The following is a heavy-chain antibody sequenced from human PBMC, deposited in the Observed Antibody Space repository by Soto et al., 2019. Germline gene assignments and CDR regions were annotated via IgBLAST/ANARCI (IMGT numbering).Heavy chain of an antibody. CDR3: AKGPAGGDTHRSADY. Sequence: PGGSMGLSCAASGFTFNNYGMAGVRKAPGKGLEWVAVIRNDGSNEYYADSVKGRFTISRDNPKHTLYLQMNSLRAEDTAVYYCAKGPAGGDTHRSADYWGQGALVTV. CDR2: IRNDGSNE. V-gene: IGHV3-30*18. J-gene: IGHJ4*02. CDR1: GFTFNNYG. D-gene: IGHD3-16*01.